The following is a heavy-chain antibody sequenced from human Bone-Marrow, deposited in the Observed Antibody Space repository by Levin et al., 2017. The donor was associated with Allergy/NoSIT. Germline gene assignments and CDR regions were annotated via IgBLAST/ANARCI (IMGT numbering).Heavy chain of an antibody. CDR1: GFTFRTFW. D-gene: IGHD1-26*01. V-gene: IGHV3-74*01. CDR3: ARDWPQVGIDY. J-gene: IGHJ4*02. CDR2: ISSDGSGT. Sequence: GGSLRLSCAASGFTFRTFWMHWVRQVPGKGLVWVSHISSDGSGTSYADSVKGRFTISRDNAKNTLYLQMNSLTPDDTAVYFCARDWPQVGIDYWGQGTLVTVSS.